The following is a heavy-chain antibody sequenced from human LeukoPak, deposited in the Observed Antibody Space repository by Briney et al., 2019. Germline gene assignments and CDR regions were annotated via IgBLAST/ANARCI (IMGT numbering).Heavy chain of an antibody. CDR1: GGSISSYY. V-gene: IGHV4-59*08. J-gene: IGHJ3*02. Sequence: KPSETLSLTCTVSGGSISSYYWSWIRQPPGKGLEWIGYIYYSGTTNYNPSLKSRVTISVDTSKNQFSLKLSSVTAADTAVYYCARPTPLATWPLDAFDIWGQGTMVTVSS. D-gene: IGHD1-26*01. CDR3: ARPTPLATWPLDAFDI. CDR2: IYYSGTT.